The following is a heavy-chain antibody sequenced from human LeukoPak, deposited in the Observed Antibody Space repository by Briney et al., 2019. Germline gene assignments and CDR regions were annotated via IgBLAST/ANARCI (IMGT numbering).Heavy chain of an antibody. V-gene: IGHV3-64*01. CDR1: GFTFSTYT. D-gene: IGHD1-26*01. CDR2: ISSNGDST. CDR3: ARVRIVGATAYFDY. J-gene: IGHJ4*02. Sequence: GGSLRLSCAASGFTFSTYTMHWVRQAPGKGLEYVSAISSNGDSTYYANSVKGRFTISRDNSKNTLYLQMGSLRAEDMAVYYCARVRIVGATAYFDYWGQGTLVTVSS.